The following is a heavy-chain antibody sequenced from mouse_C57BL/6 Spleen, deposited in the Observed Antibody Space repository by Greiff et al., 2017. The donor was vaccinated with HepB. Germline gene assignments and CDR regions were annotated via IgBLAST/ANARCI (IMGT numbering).Heavy chain of an antibody. V-gene: IGHV1-22*01. Sequence: EVQLQQSGPELVKPGASVKMSCKASGYTFTDYNMHWVKQSHGKSLEWIGYINPNNGGTSYNQKFKGKATLTVNKSSSTAYMELRSLTSDDSAFYYCARGIITTVVPYYFDYWGQGTTLTVSS. CDR1: GYTFTDYN. CDR2: INPNNGGT. D-gene: IGHD1-1*01. CDR3: ARGIITTVVPYYFDY. J-gene: IGHJ2*01.